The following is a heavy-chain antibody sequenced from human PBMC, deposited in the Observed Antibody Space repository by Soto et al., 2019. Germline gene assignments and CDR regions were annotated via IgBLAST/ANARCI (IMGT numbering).Heavy chain of an antibody. CDR2: IWYDGSNK. V-gene: IGHV3-33*01. J-gene: IGHJ6*02. CDR1: GFTFSSYG. D-gene: IGHD2-15*01. Sequence: QVQLVESGGGVVQPGRSLRLSCAASGFTFSSYGMHWVRQAPGKGLEWVAVIWYDGSNKYYADSVKGRFTISRDNSKNRLYLQMTSLRAEDTAVYYCASEYCSGGSCSYYGMDVWGQGTTVTVSS. CDR3: ASEYCSGGSCSYYGMDV.